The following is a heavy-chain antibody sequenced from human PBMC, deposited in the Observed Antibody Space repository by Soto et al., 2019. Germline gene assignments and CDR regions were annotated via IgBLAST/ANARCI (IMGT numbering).Heavy chain of an antibody. CDR3: ARAPPYCPGGRCYSGHYYYYVMDV. Sequence: QVQLVQSGAEVKKPGSSVKVSCKASGGTFSTYSITWVRQAPGQGLEWMGGIIPIFGTTNYAQQLQGRVTITADESTNTAYMELSSLRSEDTAVYYCARAPPYCPGGRCYSGHYYYYVMDVWGQGTTVTVSS. J-gene: IGHJ6*02. D-gene: IGHD2-15*01. CDR2: IIPIFGTT. V-gene: IGHV1-69*01. CDR1: GGTFSTYS.